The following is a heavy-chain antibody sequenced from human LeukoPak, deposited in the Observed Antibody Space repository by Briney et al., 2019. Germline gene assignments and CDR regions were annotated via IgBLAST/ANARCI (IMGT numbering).Heavy chain of an antibody. V-gene: IGHV3-33*01. CDR2: IWYDGSNK. Sequence: HPGGSLRLSCAASGFTFSSYGMHWVRQAPGKGLEWVAVIWYDGSNKYYGDSVKGRFTISRDNSMNTLYLQMNSLRAEDTAVYYCAREGYYYDSSGYYQTNYFDYWGQGTLVTVSS. J-gene: IGHJ4*02. CDR3: AREGYYYDSSGYYQTNYFDY. CDR1: GFTFSSYG. D-gene: IGHD3-22*01.